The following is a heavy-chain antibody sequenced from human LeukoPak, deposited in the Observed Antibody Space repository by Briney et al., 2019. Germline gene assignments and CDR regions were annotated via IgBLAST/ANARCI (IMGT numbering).Heavy chain of an antibody. V-gene: IGHV3-7*01. Sequence: GGSLRLSCAASGFSFSVYEMHWVRQAPGKGLEWVTNIKQDGSEKNYVDSVKGRFTISRDNAKNSLYLQMNSLRAEDTAVYYCAREAWYFDSWGQGTLITVSS. J-gene: IGHJ4*02. CDR3: AREAWYFDS. CDR2: IKQDGSEK. CDR1: GFSFSVYE.